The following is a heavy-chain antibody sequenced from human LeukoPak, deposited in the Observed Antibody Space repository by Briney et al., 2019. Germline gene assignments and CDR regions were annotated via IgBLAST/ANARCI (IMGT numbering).Heavy chain of an antibody. CDR3: ARLDNSGYYTLDV. CDR1: GGSFSGYY. Sequence: SETLSLTCAVYGGSFSGYYWSWIRQPPGKGLEWIGSVYYSGSTYYNPSLKSRVAISVDTSKNQFSLKLSSVTAADTAVYYCARLDNSGYYTLDVWGQGATVTVSS. J-gene: IGHJ6*02. V-gene: IGHV4-34*01. CDR2: VYYSGST. D-gene: IGHD3-22*01.